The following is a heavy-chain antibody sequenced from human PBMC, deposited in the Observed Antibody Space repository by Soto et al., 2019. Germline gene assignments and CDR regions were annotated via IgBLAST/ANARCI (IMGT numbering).Heavy chain of an antibody. CDR2: TYYGRNT. Sequence: PLQTLSVTCSVAGGSIDSSDVYWIFVHRPPGEGLEWIGSTYYGRNTYYSSSLRSRVTLSVDTSKNQFSLGLSSVTAADTAMYYCARHGHWAPIDDWGPGTLVTVSS. CDR3: ARHGHWAPIDD. J-gene: IGHJ4*02. V-gene: IGHV4-39*01. D-gene: IGHD3-16*01. CDR1: GGSIDSSDVY.